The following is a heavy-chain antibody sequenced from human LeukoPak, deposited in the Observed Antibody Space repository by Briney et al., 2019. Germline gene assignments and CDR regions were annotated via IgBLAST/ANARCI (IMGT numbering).Heavy chain of an antibody. CDR1: GFTVSSNF. J-gene: IGHJ2*01. Sequence: GGSLRLSCAASGFTVSSNFMTWVRQAPGKGLEWVSTISVSGGSAYYADSVKGRFTISRDNSKNTLYLQMNSLRAEDTAVYYCARGSYYDSSGFTLFDLWGRGTLVTVSS. V-gene: IGHV3-23*01. CDR2: ISVSGGSA. CDR3: ARGSYYDSSGFTLFDL. D-gene: IGHD3-22*01.